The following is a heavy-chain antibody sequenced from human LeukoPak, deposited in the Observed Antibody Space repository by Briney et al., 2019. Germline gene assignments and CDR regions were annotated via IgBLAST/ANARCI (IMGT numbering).Heavy chain of an antibody. Sequence: GGSLRLSCAASGFTFSNYALNWVRQAPGKGLESVSSISSSSNYIHYADSVEGRFSISRDNAKNSLFLQMNSLGVEDTAVYYCATSGCSSTSCSPNWGQGTLVTVSS. CDR2: ISSSSNYI. CDR3: ATSGCSSTSCSPN. J-gene: IGHJ4*02. V-gene: IGHV3-21*01. D-gene: IGHD2-2*01. CDR1: GFTFSNYA.